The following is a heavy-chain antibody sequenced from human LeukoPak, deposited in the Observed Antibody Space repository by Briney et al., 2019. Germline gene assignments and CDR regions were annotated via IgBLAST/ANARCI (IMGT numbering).Heavy chain of an antibody. J-gene: IGHJ4*02. Sequence: GASVKVSCKASGGTFSSYAISWVRQAPGQGLEWMGGIIPIFGTANYAQEFQGRVTITTDESTSTAYMELSSLRSEDTAVYYCARGASSIAALRGLYWGQGTLVTVSS. CDR2: IIPIFGTA. V-gene: IGHV1-69*05. CDR1: GGTFSSYA. D-gene: IGHD6-6*01. CDR3: ARGASSIAALRGLY.